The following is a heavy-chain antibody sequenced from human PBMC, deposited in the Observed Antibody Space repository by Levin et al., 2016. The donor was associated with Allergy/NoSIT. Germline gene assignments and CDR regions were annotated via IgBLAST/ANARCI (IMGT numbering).Heavy chain of an antibody. V-gene: IGHV3-73*01. D-gene: IGHD3-3*02. CDR1: GFTFSGSA. Sequence: GESLKISCAASGFTFSGSAIHWVRQASGKGLEWLGRIRTKANNYATVYDESVKGRFSISRDVSRNTLYLQMNSLKIEDTAVYYCTTDPISIYGVVFWGQGALVTVSS. CDR2: IRTKANNYAT. CDR3: TTDPISIYGVVF. J-gene: IGHJ4*02.